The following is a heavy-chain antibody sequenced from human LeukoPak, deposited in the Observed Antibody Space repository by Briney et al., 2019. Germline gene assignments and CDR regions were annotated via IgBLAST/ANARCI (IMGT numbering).Heavy chain of an antibody. CDR1: GYTFTDYD. J-gene: IGHJ6*03. CDR3: ARDNGGTAMAYYYYYYMDV. D-gene: IGHD5-18*01. V-gene: IGHV1-8*02. Sequence: GASVKVSCKTSGYTFTDYDITWVRQAPGQGLEWMGWMNPNSGNTGYAQKFQGRVTMTRNTSISTAYMELSSLRSEDTAVYYCARDNGGTAMAYYYYYYMDVWGKGTTVTISS. CDR2: MNPNSGNT.